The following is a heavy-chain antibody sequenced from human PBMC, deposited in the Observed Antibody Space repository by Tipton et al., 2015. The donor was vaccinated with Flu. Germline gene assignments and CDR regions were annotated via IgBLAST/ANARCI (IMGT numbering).Heavy chain of an antibody. Sequence: LRLSCTVSGGSISSSSYYWGWIRQPPGKGLEWIGSIYYSGSTYYNPSLKSRVTISVDTSKNQFSLKLSSVTAADTAVYYCARDVSGGILTGYRYFDYWGQGTLVTFSS. CDR1: GGSISSSSYY. CDR2: IYYSGST. J-gene: IGHJ4*02. D-gene: IGHD3-9*01. CDR3: ARDVSGGILTGYRYFDY. V-gene: IGHV4-39*07.